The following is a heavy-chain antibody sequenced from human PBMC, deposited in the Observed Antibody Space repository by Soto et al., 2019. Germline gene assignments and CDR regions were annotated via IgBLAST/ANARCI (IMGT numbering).Heavy chain of an antibody. V-gene: IGHV3-23*01. D-gene: IGHD6-19*01. J-gene: IGHJ4*02. CDR3: AKETYGSGWTLDS. CDR2: ISGGGGNT. Sequence: DVQLLESGGGVVQSGGSLRLSCSASGFAFSDYSMHWVRQAPGKGLEWVSAISGGGGNTYYAGSVNGSFTISRDNSRNTLYLQMHSLRDDDTALYYCAKETYGSGWTLDSWGQGTRATVSS. CDR1: GFAFSDYS.